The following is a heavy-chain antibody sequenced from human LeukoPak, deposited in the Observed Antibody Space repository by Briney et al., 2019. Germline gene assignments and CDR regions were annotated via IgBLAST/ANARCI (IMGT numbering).Heavy chain of an antibody. CDR2: ISSSGSTI. Sequence: GGSLRLSCAASGFTFSDYYMSWIRQAPGKGLEWVSYISSSGSTIYYADSVKGRFTISRDNAKNSLYLQMNSLRAEDTAVYYCARDRTPTIAAAGTNAFDIWGQGTMVTVSS. CDR1: GFTFSDYY. CDR3: ARDRTPTIAAAGTNAFDI. J-gene: IGHJ3*02. V-gene: IGHV3-11*01. D-gene: IGHD6-13*01.